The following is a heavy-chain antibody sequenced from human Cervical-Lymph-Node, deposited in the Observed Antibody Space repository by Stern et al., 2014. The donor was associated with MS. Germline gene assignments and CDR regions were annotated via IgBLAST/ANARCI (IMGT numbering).Heavy chain of an antibody. D-gene: IGHD3-22*01. Sequence: QVPLGQSGAEVKKPGASVKVSCKTSGYRFTSYEIHWVRQAPGQGLEWMGWVNPLGNRRAYAKKLEDRVTMTWNTSIATVYMELNSLKSEDTAVYYCTRGGTRIVVRSGPGFGYWGQGTQVTVSS. CDR1: GYRFTSYE. J-gene: IGHJ4*02. CDR2: VNPLGNRR. V-gene: IGHV1-8*01. CDR3: TRGGTRIVVRSGPGFGY.